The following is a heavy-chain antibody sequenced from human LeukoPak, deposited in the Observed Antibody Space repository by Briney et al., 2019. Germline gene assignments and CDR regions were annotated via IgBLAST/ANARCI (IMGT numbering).Heavy chain of an antibody. CDR2: IIPIFGTA. CDR1: GGTFSSYA. D-gene: IGHD3-9*01. Sequence: SVKVSCKAPGGTFSSYAISWVRQAPGQGLEWMGGIIPIFGTANYAQKFQGRVTITADESTSTAYMELSSLRSEDTAVYYCARADVLRYFDWLNPFDYWGQGTLVTVSS. J-gene: IGHJ4*02. V-gene: IGHV1-69*13. CDR3: ARADVLRYFDWLNPFDY.